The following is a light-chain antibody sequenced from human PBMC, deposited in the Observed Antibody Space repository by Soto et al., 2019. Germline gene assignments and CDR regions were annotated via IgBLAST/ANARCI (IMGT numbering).Light chain of an antibody. CDR1: QGISNY. J-gene: IGKJ1*01. V-gene: IGKV1-27*01. CDR2: AAS. Sequence: DIQMTQSPSSLSVSLGDRATITCRASQGISNYLAWYQQKPGKVPRLLIYAASTWQSGVPSRFSGSGSGTDFTLTISSLQPEDVATYYCQKYNSAPRTFGQGTKVEIK. CDR3: QKYNSAPRT.